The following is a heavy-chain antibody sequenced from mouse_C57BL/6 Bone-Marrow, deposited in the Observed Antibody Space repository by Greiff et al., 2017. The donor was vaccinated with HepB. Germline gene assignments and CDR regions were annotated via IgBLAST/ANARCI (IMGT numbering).Heavy chain of an antibody. J-gene: IGHJ3*01. CDR1: GFTFSDYG. V-gene: IGHV5-17*01. CDR2: ISSGSSTI. D-gene: IGHD1-1*01. Sequence: EVKLMESGGGLVKPGGSLKLSCAASGFTFSDYGMHWVRQAPEKGLEWVAYISSGSSTIYYADTVKGRFTISRDNAKNTLFLQMTSLRSEDTAMYYCARGIHYYGSSPAWFAYWGQGTLVTVSA. CDR3: ARGIHYYGSSPAWFAY.